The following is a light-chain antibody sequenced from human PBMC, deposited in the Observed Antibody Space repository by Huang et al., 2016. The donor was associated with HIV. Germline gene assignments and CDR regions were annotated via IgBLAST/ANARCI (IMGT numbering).Light chain of an antibody. J-gene: IGKJ4*01. V-gene: IGKV3-15*01. Sequence: IVMTQTPATLSVSPGGRATLSCRASHSVSTNLAWDQQKPGQTPRLIIYGSTTRATGVPARFSGSGSGTDFTLTINSLQSEDFGIYYCQQYNNWHLTFGGGTKV. CDR1: HSVSTN. CDR2: GST. CDR3: QQYNNWHLT.